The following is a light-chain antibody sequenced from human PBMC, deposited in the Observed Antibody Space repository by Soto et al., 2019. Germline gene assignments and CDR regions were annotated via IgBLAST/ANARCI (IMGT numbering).Light chain of an antibody. CDR1: SSDVGGYNY. Sequence: QSVLTQPASVSGSPGQSITISCTGTSSDVGGYNYVSWYQQHPDKAPKLMIYDVSNRPSGVSNRFSGSKSGNTASLTISGLQAEDEADYYCSSFTSSSTRVFGPGTKLTVL. CDR2: DVS. CDR3: SSFTSSSTRV. J-gene: IGLJ1*01. V-gene: IGLV2-14*01.